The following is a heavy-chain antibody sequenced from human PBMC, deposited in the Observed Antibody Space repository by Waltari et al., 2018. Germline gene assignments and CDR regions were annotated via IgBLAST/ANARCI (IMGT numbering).Heavy chain of an antibody. CDR2: IYTSGST. CDR1: GGSISSYY. D-gene: IGHD3-3*01. J-gene: IGHJ3*02. Sequence: QVQLQESGPGLVKPSETLSLTCTVSGGSISSYYWSWIRQPAGKGLEWIGRIYTSGSTNDNPSLKSRVTMSVDTAKNQFSLKLSFVTAADTAVYYCAGGATIFGVVTYDAFDIWGQGTMVTVSS. V-gene: IGHV4-4*07. CDR3: AGGATIFGVVTYDAFDI.